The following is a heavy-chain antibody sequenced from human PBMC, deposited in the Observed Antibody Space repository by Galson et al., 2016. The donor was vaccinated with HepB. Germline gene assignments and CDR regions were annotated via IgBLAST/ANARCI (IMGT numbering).Heavy chain of an antibody. V-gene: IGHV4-61*01. D-gene: IGHD2-2*02. CDR2: IHDSGNT. Sequence: SETLSLTCTVSSDPVTSGTYYWSWVRQSPGKGLDWIGYIHDSGNTNYNPSIKSRVTISSDTSKNQFFLELTSVTAADTAVYYCARDEGFYNGMDVWGQGTTVTVAS. CDR1: SDPVTSGTYY. CDR3: ARDEGFYNGMDV. J-gene: IGHJ6*02.